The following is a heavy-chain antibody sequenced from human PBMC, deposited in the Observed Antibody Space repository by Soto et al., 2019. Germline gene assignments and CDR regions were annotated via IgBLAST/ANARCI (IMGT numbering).Heavy chain of an antibody. J-gene: IGHJ3*01. CDR1: EFTFSILA. V-gene: IGHV3-23*01. CDR2: ITGSGDAT. CDR3: AKAFNYDSGTKYLAFDV. Sequence: GGSLRLSCAASEFTFSILAMSWVRQAPGKGLEWVSTITGSGDATYYTDSVKGRFTISRDNFRYTLNMQMNNLRAEDTALYYCAKAFNYDSGTKYLAFDVWGQGTMVTVSS. D-gene: IGHD3-10*01.